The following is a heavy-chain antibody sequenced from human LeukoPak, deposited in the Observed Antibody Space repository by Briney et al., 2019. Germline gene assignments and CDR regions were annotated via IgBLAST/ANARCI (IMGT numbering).Heavy chain of an antibody. J-gene: IGHJ3*01. V-gene: IGHV3-74*01. CDR1: GFTFSRYW. CDR3: ARGGSPPEALGDAFDL. D-gene: IGHD1-26*01. Sequence: GGSLRLSCAASGFTFSRYWMHWVRQAPGKRLVRVSRINSDGSGTINADSVKGRFTISRDNAKNTLYLQMNSLRVEDTAVYFCARGGSPPEALGDAFDLWGQGTMVTVSS. CDR2: INSDGSGT.